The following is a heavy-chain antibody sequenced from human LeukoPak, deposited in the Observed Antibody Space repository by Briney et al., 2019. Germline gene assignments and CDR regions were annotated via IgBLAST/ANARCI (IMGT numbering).Heavy chain of an antibody. Sequence: PGRPLRLSCAASGFTFSSYAMHWVRQAPGKGLEWVAVISSDGRSKYYADSVKGRFTISRDNSKNTLYLQMNSLRAEDTAVYYCAREHLIQSIAVAGTMDYWGQGTLVTVSS. D-gene: IGHD6-19*01. J-gene: IGHJ4*02. CDR3: AREHLIQSIAVAGTMDY. CDR1: GFTFSSYA. CDR2: ISSDGRSK. V-gene: IGHV3-30*04.